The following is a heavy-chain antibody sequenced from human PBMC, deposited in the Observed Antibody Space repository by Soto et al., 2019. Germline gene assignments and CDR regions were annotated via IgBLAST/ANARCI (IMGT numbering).Heavy chain of an antibody. Sequence: SETLSLTCTVSCGSISSYYWSWIRQPPGKGLEWIGYIYYSGSTNYNPSLKSRVTISVDTSKNQFSLKLSSVTAADTAVYYCARAHIVVVPAAMRETNWFYPWGQGTLVTVSS. V-gene: IGHV4-59*01. J-gene: IGHJ5*02. D-gene: IGHD2-2*01. CDR2: IYYSGST. CDR1: CGSISSYY. CDR3: ARAHIVVVPAAMRETNWFYP.